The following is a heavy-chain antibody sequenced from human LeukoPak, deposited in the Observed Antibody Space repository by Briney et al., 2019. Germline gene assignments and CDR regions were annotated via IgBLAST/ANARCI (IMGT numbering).Heavy chain of an antibody. CDR2: IRSDGSNE. CDR3: AKDANSGWSDFDY. D-gene: IGHD6-19*01. CDR1: GFIFSDYG. Sequence: GRSLRLSCAASGFIFSDYGMHWVRQAPGKGLEWVAFIRSDGSNEYYSDSVKGRFTISRDNSKNTLYLQMNSLRAEDTAVYYCAKDANSGWSDFDYWGQGTLVTVSS. V-gene: IGHV3-30*02. J-gene: IGHJ4*02.